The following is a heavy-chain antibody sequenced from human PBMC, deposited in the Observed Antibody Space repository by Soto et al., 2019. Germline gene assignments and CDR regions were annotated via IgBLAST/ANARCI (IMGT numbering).Heavy chain of an antibody. D-gene: IGHD1-1*01. J-gene: IGHJ4*02. V-gene: IGHV6-1*01. Sequence: PSQTLSLTCDISGDSVCSTSSIWNWIRQSPSRGLEWLGRTYYRSKWHTDYAVSVRGRITINPDTPKNQFFLQLSSVTPDDTAVYFCARDLHGTYYYDSWGQGTLVTVPQ. CDR1: GDSVCSTSSI. CDR2: TYYRSKWHT. CDR3: ARDLHGTYYYDS.